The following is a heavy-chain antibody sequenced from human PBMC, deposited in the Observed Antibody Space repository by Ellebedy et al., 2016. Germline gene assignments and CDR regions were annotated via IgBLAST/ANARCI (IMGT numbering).Heavy chain of an antibody. J-gene: IGHJ4*02. CDR2: IRGSGGGS. D-gene: IGHD6-19*01. CDR1: GFTFSTYA. CDR3: AAGWYVSIDS. V-gene: IGHV3-23*01. Sequence: GGSLRLSXAASGFTFSTYAMSWVRQAPGKGLEWVSAIRGSGGGSYYADSVKGRFTISRDNSKNTLYLQMSSLRAEDTAVYYCAAGWYVSIDSWGQGTLVSVSS.